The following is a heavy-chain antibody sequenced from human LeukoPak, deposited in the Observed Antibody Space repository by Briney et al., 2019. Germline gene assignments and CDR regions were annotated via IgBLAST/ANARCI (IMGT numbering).Heavy chain of an antibody. Sequence: GGSLRLSCAASGFTFSSYAMHWVRQAPGKGLEWVAVISYDGSNKYYADSVKGRFTISRDNSKNTLYLQMNSLRAEDTAVYYCARDADRGYKPYFDYWGQGTLVTVSS. D-gene: IGHD3-22*01. J-gene: IGHJ4*02. CDR1: GFTFSSYA. V-gene: IGHV3-30-3*01. CDR2: ISYDGSNK. CDR3: ARDADRGYKPYFDY.